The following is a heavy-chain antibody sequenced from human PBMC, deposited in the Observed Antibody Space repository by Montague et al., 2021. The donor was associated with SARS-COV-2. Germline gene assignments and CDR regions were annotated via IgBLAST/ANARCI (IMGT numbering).Heavy chain of an antibody. CDR2: TRYGGTS. Sequence: SETLSLTCTVSSASTSNDIYYWGWIRQPPGKGLEWIGGTRYGGTSYYKPSLKSRVTISIDTSKNQCSLKLTAVTAADTAVYFCARQDIQLRFDLWGRGTLVTVSS. J-gene: IGHJ2*01. CDR1: SASTSNDIYY. V-gene: IGHV4-39*01. CDR3: ARQDIQLRFDL. D-gene: IGHD1-1*01.